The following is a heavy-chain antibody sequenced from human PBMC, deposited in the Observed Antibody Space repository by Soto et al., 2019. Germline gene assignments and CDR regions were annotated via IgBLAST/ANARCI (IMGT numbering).Heavy chain of an antibody. CDR1: GGSISSGGYY. CDR2: IYYSVST. D-gene: IGHD2-15*01. J-gene: IGHJ4*02. Sequence: SETLSLTCTVSGGSISSGGYYWSWIRQHPGKGLEWIGYIYYSVSTYYNPSLKSRVTISVDTSKNQFSLKLSSVTAAHTAVYYCAPAKYSIRDRCYLYYFDYCCQGNLVNVST. CDR3: APAKYSIRDRCYLYYFDY. V-gene: IGHV4-31*03.